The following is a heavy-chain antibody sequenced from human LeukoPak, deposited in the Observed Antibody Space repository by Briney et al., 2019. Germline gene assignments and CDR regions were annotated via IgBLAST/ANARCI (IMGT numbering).Heavy chain of an antibody. D-gene: IGHD6-6*01. CDR3: ATGSSSSDYALLDY. J-gene: IGHJ4*02. CDR2: FDPEDGET. CDR1: GYTLTELS. Sequence: GASVKVSCKVSGYTLTELSVHWVRQAPGKGLEWMGGFDPEDGETIYAQKFQGRVTMTEDTSTDTAYMELSSLRSEDTAVYYCATGSSSSDYALLDYWGQGTLVTVSS. V-gene: IGHV1-24*01.